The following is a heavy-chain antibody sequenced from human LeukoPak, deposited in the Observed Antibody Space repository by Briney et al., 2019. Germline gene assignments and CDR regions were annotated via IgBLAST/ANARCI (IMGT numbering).Heavy chain of an antibody. D-gene: IGHD1-14*01. CDR1: GFTFSSYA. CDR3: ARDGPEPGDYYGMDV. Sequence: GRSLRLSCAASGFTFSSYAMHWVRQAPGKGLEWVAVISYDGSNKYYADSVKGRFTISRDNSKNTLYLQMNSLRAEDTAVYYCARDGPEPGDYYGMDVWGQGTTVTVSS. CDR2: ISYDGSNK. J-gene: IGHJ6*02. V-gene: IGHV3-30-3*01.